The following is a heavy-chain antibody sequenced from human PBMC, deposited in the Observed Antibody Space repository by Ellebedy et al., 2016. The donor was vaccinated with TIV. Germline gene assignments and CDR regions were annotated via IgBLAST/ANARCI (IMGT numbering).Heavy chain of an antibody. CDR3: ARGGDHLFDY. V-gene: IGHV3-30*14. Sequence: GESLKISXAASGFIFSSYNMHWVRQAPGKGLEWLALISSDATKEFYADSVKGRFTISRDNSKKTVYLQMNSLRTEDTAVYYCARGGDHLFDYWGQGTLVTVSS. D-gene: IGHD2-21*02. CDR1: GFIFSSYN. CDR2: ISSDATKE. J-gene: IGHJ4*02.